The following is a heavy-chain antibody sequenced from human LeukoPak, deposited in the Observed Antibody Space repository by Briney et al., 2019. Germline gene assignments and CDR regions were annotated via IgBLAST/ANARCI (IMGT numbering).Heavy chain of an antibody. Sequence: ASVKVSCKASGYTFTSYGISWVRQAPGQGLEWMGWIGAYNGNTNYAQKLQGRVTMTTDTSTSTAYMELRSLRSDDTAVYYCARVTRQWLVRVRGYFDLWGRGTLVTVSS. D-gene: IGHD6-19*01. CDR2: IGAYNGNT. V-gene: IGHV1-18*01. CDR1: GYTFTSYG. J-gene: IGHJ2*01. CDR3: ARVTRQWLVRVRGYFDL.